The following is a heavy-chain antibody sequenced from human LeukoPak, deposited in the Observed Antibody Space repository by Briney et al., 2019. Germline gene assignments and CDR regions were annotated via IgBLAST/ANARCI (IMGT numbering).Heavy chain of an antibody. Sequence: GGSLRLSCAAPGFTFSSYWMSWVRQAPGKGLEWVANIKQDGSEKYYVDSVKGRFTISRDNAKNTLYLQMNSLRAEDTAVYYCAKPRGSMTTVVPIDYWGQGTLVTVSS. CDR2: IKQDGSEK. D-gene: IGHD4-23*01. CDR3: AKPRGSMTTVVPIDY. CDR1: GFTFSSYW. J-gene: IGHJ4*02. V-gene: IGHV3-7*03.